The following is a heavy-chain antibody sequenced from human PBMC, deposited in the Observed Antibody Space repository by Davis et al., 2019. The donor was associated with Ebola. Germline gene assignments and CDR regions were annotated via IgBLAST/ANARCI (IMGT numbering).Heavy chain of an antibody. V-gene: IGHV3-21*01. J-gene: IGHJ4*02. CDR1: GFTFSSFA. D-gene: IGHD7-27*01. CDR3: ASPVKTGYYFDY. CDR2: ISYGSSYI. Sequence: GGSLRLSCAASGFTFSSFAMTWVRQAPGKGLEWVSSISYGSSYIYYADSVKGRFTISRDNAKNSLYLQMNRLRDEDTAVYYCASPVKTGYYFDYWGLGTLVTVSS.